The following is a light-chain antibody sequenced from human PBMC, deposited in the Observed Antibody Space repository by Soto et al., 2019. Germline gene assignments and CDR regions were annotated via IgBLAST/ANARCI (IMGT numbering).Light chain of an antibody. J-gene: IGKJ4*01. CDR1: ENVGTN. CDR3: QQYNNWGLS. Sequence: IVLTQSPATLSVSPGERVTLSCRASENVGTNLAWYQQRPGQPPRLLNYGSPTRATGISANFSGSGSRTEFTLTISSLQSEDSAVYYCQQYNNWGLSFGGGTRVEIK. CDR2: GSP. V-gene: IGKV3D-15*01.